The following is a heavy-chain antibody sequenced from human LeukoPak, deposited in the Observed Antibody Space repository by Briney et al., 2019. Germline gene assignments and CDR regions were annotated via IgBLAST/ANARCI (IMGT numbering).Heavy chain of an antibody. D-gene: IGHD1-26*01. CDR2: ISGSGENT. J-gene: IGHJ6*03. V-gene: IGHV3-23*01. CDR1: GITFSDYA. CDR3: AKDRGWELRFMDV. Sequence: PGGSLRLSCVASGITFSDYAMSWVRQAPGKGLEWVSGISGSGENTYYADSVKGRFTISRDNSKNTLYLQMNSLRAEDSAVYYCAKDRGWELRFMDVWGKGTTVTISS.